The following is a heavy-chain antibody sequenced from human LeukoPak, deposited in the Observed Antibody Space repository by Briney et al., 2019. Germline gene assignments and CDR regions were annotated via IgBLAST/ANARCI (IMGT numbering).Heavy chain of an antibody. J-gene: IGHJ5*02. Sequence: SETLSLTCTVSGGSISSSSYYWGWIRQPPGKGLEWIGSIYYSGSTYYNPSLKSRVTISVATSKNQFSLKLSSVTAADTAVYYCARDAGFGESDNWFDPWGQGTLVTVSS. CDR2: IYYSGST. CDR3: ARDAGFGESDNWFDP. CDR1: GGSISSSSYY. V-gene: IGHV4-39*07. D-gene: IGHD3-10*01.